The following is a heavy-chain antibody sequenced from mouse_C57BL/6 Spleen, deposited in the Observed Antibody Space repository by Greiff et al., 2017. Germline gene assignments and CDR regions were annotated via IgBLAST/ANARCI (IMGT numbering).Heavy chain of an antibody. D-gene: IGHD1-1*01. CDR2: IDPSDNET. CDR3: ARKYYDSSNYFYY. J-gene: IGHJ2*01. CDR1: GYTFTSYW. Sequence: VQLQQPGAELVRPGSSVKLSCKASGYTFTSYWMHWVKQRPIQGLAWIGNIDPSDNETHYNQKFKDKATLTVDKSSSTAYRQLSSLTSEDSAVYYCARKYYDSSNYFYYWGQGTTLTVSS. V-gene: IGHV1-52*01.